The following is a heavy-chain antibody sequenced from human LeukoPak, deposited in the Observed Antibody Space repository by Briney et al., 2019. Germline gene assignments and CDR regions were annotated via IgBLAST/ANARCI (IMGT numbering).Heavy chain of an antibody. CDR3: AKVRVGTAHFDY. CDR1: GFTFSSYS. CDR2: ISSSSSYI. Sequence: TSGGSLRLSCAASGFTFSSYSMNWVRQAPGKGLEWVSSISSSSSYIYYADSVKGRFTISRDNAKNSLYLQMNSLRPEDTAMYYCAKVRVGTAHFDYWGQGTLVTVSS. V-gene: IGHV3-21*01. D-gene: IGHD2-15*01. J-gene: IGHJ4*02.